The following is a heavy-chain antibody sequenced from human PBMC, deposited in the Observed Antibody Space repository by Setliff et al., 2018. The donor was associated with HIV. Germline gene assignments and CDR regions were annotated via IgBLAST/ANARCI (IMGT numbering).Heavy chain of an antibody. J-gene: IGHJ6*02. Sequence: SETLSLTCTVSGGSISSHYWSWIRQPPGKGLEWIGYIYYSGITNYNPSLKSRVTISVDTSKNQFSLKLSSVTAADTAVHYCARDRTDYNVLTGQNYYYYGMDVWGQGTTVTVSS. V-gene: IGHV4-59*11. CDR3: ARDRTDYNVLTGQNYYYYGMDV. CDR1: GGSISSHY. D-gene: IGHD3-9*01. CDR2: IYYSGIT.